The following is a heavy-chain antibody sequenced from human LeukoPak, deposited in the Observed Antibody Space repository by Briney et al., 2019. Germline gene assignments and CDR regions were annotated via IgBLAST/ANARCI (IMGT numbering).Heavy chain of an antibody. CDR2: IYSDGNT. CDR1: GLTVSSNY. CDR3: AGAQGISARW. J-gene: IGHJ4*02. D-gene: IGHD6-6*01. V-gene: IGHV3-53*01. Sequence: GGSLRLSWAASGLTVSSNYMNWVRQAPGKGLEWVSVIYSDGNTYYADSVKGRFTISRDNSKNTLYLQMNSLRAEDTAVYYCAGAQGISARWWGQGTLVTVSS.